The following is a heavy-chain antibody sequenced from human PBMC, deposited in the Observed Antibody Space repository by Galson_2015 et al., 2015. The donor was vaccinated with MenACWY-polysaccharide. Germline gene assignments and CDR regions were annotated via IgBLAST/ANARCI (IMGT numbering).Heavy chain of an antibody. V-gene: IGHV1-18*01. CDR3: ARDPLLWFGTPHIDYYGMDV. CDR1: GYTFTSYG. D-gene: IGHD3-10*01. CDR2: ISAYNGNK. Sequence: SVKVSCKASGYTFTSYGISWVRQAPGQGLEWMGWISAYNGNKNYAQKLQGRVTMTTDTSTSTAYMELRSLRSDDTAVYYCARDPLLWFGTPHIDYYGMDVWGQGTTVTVSS. J-gene: IGHJ6*02.